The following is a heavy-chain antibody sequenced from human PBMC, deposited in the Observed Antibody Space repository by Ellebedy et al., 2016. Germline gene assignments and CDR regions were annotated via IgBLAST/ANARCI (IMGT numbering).Heavy chain of an antibody. V-gene: IGHV1-24*01. J-gene: IGHJ6*02. CDR3: ATSGAATSMDV. Sequence: ASVKVSCXLSGYSLSGASMHWVRQAPGKGLEWVGSYDPEDGEVIYAERFQGRITLSEDTSTDTAYMEVSSLGSEDTAVYYCATSGAATSMDVWGQGTTVTVSS. CDR1: GYSLSGAS. D-gene: IGHD3-10*01. CDR2: YDPEDGEV.